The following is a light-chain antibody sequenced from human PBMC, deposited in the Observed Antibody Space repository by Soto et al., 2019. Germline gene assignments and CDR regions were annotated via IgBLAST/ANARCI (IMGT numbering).Light chain of an antibody. Sequence: EIVLTQSPATLSLSPGERATLSCRASQSVSRYLGWYQRLLIYDASSRATGFPARFSGSGSGTDFTLTISSLEPEDFAVYYCQQYGSSGTFGQGTKVEIK. CDR2: DAS. CDR3: QQYGSSGT. CDR1: QSVSRY. J-gene: IGKJ1*01. V-gene: IGKV3-11*01.